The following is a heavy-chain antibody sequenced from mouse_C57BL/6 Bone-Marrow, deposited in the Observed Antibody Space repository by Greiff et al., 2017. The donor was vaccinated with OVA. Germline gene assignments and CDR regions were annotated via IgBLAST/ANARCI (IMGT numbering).Heavy chain of an antibody. V-gene: IGHV6-6*01. J-gene: IGHJ2*01. CDR1: GFTFSDAW. CDR3: TRKDWDGEDY. CDR2: IRNKANNHAT. Sequence: EVQVVESGGGLVQPGGSMKLSCAASGFTFSDAWMDWVRQSPEKGLEWVAEIRNKANNHATYYAESVKGRFTISRDDSKSSVYLQMNSLRAEDTGIYYCTRKDWDGEDYWGQGTTLTVSS. D-gene: IGHD4-1*01.